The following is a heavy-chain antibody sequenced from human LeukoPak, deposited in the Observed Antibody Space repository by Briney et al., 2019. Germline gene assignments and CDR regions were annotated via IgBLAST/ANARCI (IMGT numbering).Heavy chain of an antibody. J-gene: IGHJ4*02. CDR1: GYTFTGYY. CDR2: INPNSGGT. Sequence: ASVKVSCKASGYTFTGYYMHWVRQAPGQGLEWMGWINPNSGGTNYAQKFQGWVTMTRDTSISTAYMELSGLGSDDTAVYYCARGRRPTYSSGWCPFDYWGQGTLVTVSS. V-gene: IGHV1-2*04. CDR3: ARGRRPTYSSGWCPFDY. D-gene: IGHD6-19*01.